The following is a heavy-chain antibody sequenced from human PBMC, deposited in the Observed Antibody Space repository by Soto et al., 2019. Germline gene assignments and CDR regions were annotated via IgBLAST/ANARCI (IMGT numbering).Heavy chain of an antibody. Sequence: QVQLVQSGAEVKKPGSSVKVSCKASGGTFSSYAISWVRQAPGQGLEWMGGIIPIFGTANYAQKFQGRVTITADESTSTAYMELSSRRSEDTAVYYCARGYCISTSCYGASYYYYGMDVWGQGTTVTVSS. J-gene: IGHJ6*02. D-gene: IGHD2-2*01. CDR1: GGTFSSYA. CDR3: ARGYCISTSCYGASYYYYGMDV. CDR2: IIPIFGTA. V-gene: IGHV1-69*12.